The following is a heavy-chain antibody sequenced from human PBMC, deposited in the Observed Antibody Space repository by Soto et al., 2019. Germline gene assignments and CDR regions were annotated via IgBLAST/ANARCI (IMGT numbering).Heavy chain of an antibody. D-gene: IGHD2-21*02. Sequence: PGGSLRLSCAASGFTFSSYEMNWVRQAPGKGLEWVSYISSSGSTIYYADSVKGRFTISRDNAKNSLYLQMNSLRAEDTAVYYCAREGVTAADYGMDVWGQGTTVTVSS. CDR2: ISSSGSTI. CDR1: GFTFSSYE. V-gene: IGHV3-48*03. CDR3: AREGVTAADYGMDV. J-gene: IGHJ6*02.